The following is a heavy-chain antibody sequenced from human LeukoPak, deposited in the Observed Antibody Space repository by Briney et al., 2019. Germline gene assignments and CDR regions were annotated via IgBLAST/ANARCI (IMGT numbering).Heavy chain of an antibody. CDR1: GFTFSSYG. D-gene: IGHD6-13*01. J-gene: IGHJ4*02. CDR2: ISKGGNNK. V-gene: IGHV3-30*18. CDR3: AKAGIAATPGAIDY. Sequence: PGGSLRLSCAAAGFTFSSYGMHWVRQAPGKGLEWVALISKGGNNKYYAGSVKGRITISRDNSKNTLYLQMNSLRVEDTAVYYCAKAGIAATPGAIDYWGQGTLVTVSS.